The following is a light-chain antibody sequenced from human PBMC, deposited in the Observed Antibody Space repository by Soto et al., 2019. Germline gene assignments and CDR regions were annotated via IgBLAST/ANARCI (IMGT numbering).Light chain of an antibody. J-gene: IGLJ2*01. Sequence: QSVLTQPASVSGSPGQSITISCTGTSSDVGGYNYVSWYQQHPGKAPKLMIYAVSNRPSGVSNRFSGSKSGNTASLTISGLQAEDEADYYCSSCTSSSTLLFGGGTKLTVL. V-gene: IGLV2-14*01. CDR2: AVS. CDR1: SSDVGGYNY. CDR3: SSCTSSSTLL.